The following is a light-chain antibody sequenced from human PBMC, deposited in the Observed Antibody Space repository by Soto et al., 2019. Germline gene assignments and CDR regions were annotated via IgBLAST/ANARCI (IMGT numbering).Light chain of an antibody. V-gene: IGKV3-15*01. Sequence: EIVXTXSPXTXSVSXGXXXXXSCXAXXXVSXNLAWYQQKPGQAPRLLIYGASTRATGIPARFSGSGSGTEFTLTISSLQSEDFAVYYCQQYNNWPLTFGGGTKVEIK. CDR3: QQYNNWPLT. CDR1: XXVSXN. CDR2: GAS. J-gene: IGKJ4*01.